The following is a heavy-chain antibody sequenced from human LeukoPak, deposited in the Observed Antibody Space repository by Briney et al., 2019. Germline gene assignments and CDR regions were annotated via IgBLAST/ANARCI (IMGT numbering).Heavy chain of an antibody. Sequence: PGGSLRLSCAGSGFTFSSQGMHWVRQAPGKGLEWVGGFDPEDGETIYAQKFQGRVTMTEDTSTDTAYIELSSLRSEDTAVYYCATLRKYCTNGVCHKNWFDPWGQGTLVTVSS. CDR3: ATLRKYCTNGVCHKNWFDP. D-gene: IGHD2-8*01. V-gene: IGHV1-24*01. CDR2: FDPEDGET. J-gene: IGHJ5*02. CDR1: GFTFSSQG.